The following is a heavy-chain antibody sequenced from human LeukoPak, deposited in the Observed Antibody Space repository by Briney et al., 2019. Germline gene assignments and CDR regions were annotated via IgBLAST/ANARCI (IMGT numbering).Heavy chain of an antibody. CDR1: GGSFSGYY. CDR2: INHSGST. CDR3: ARGRIQRFLEWFYYYGMDV. D-gene: IGHD3-3*01. J-gene: IGHJ6*02. Sequence: SETLSLTCTVYGGSFSGYYWSWIRRPPGKGLEWIGEINHSGSTNYNPSLKSRVTISVDTSKNQFSLKLSSVTAADTAVYYCARGRIQRFLEWFYYYGMDVWGQGTTVTVSS. V-gene: IGHV4-34*01.